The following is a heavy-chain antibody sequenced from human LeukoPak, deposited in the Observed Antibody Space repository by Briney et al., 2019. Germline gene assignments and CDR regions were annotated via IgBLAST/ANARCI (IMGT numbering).Heavy chain of an antibody. D-gene: IGHD1-26*01. CDR3: ARVIGWELPNNYYYYYMDV. CDR1: GGSISSYY. V-gene: IGHV4-4*07. J-gene: IGHJ6*03. CDR2: TYTSGST. Sequence: SETLSLTCTVSGGSISSYYWSWIRQPAGKGLEWIGRTYTSGSTNYNPSLKSRVTMSVDTSKNQFSLKLSSVTAADTAVYYCARVIGWELPNNYYYYYMDVWGKGTTVTVSS.